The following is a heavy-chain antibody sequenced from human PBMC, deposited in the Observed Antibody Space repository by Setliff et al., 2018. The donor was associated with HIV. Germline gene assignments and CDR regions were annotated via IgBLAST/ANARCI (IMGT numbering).Heavy chain of an antibody. CDR1: GYTFSNYA. V-gene: IGHV7-4-1*02. J-gene: IGHJ6*03. CDR2: ININTGNP. Sequence: GASVKVSCKASGYTFSNYAMNWVRQAPGQGLEWMGWININTGNPTYAQGFTGRFVFSLDTSVSTAYLQISSLKAEDTAVYYRARRARGSPLGNYYMDVWGKGTTVTVSS. D-gene: IGHD1-26*01. CDR3: ARRARGSPLGNYYMDV.